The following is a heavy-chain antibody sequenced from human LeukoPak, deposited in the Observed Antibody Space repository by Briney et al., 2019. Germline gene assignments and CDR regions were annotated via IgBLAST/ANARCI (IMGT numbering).Heavy chain of an antibody. CDR3: ARVVDTHFDY. Sequence: GGSLRLSCAASGFTFSSYWMHWVRRAPGKGLVWVSRIKSVGSTTTYADSVKGRFTISRDNAKNTLYLQMNSLRAEDTAVYYCARVVDTHFDYWGQGTLVTVSS. CDR1: GFTFSSYW. J-gene: IGHJ4*02. CDR2: IKSVGSTT. V-gene: IGHV3-74*01. D-gene: IGHD5-18*01.